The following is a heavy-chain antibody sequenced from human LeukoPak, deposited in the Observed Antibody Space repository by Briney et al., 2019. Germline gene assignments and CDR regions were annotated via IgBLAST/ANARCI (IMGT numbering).Heavy chain of an antibody. CDR3: ARPYYDFWSGYLYPDWFDP. Sequence: PSETLSLTCTVSGYSISSGYYWGWIRQPPGKGLEWIGSIYHSGSTYYNPSLKSRVTISVDTSKNQFSLKLSSVTAADTAVYYCARPYYDFWSGYLYPDWFDPWGQGTLVTVSS. D-gene: IGHD3-3*01. CDR2: IYHSGST. CDR1: GYSISSGYY. J-gene: IGHJ5*02. V-gene: IGHV4-38-2*02.